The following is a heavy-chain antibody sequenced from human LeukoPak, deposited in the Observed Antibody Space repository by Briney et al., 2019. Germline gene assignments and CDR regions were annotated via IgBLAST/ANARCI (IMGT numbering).Heavy chain of an antibody. CDR2: IYSGGST. D-gene: IGHD3-9*01. Sequence: GGSLRLSCAASGFTVSSNYMSWVRQAPGKGLEWVSVIYSGGSTYYADSVKGRFTISRDNSKNTLYLQMNSLRAEDTAVYYCAKDRVFYGMDVWGQGTTVTVSS. J-gene: IGHJ6*02. CDR3: AKDRVFYGMDV. CDR1: GFTVSSNY. V-gene: IGHV3-53*01.